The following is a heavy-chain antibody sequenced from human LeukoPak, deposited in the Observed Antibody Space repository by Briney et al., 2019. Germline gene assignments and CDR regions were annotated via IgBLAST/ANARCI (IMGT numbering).Heavy chain of an antibody. V-gene: IGHV5-51*01. CDR3: ARRAYGYSSSWYRNFDY. CDR2: IYPGDSDT. D-gene: IGHD6-13*01. CDR1: GYSFTSYW. J-gene: IGHJ4*02. Sequence: GESLKISCKGSGYSFTSYWIGWVRQMPGKGLEWMGIIYPGDSDTRYSPSFQGQVTISADKSISTAYLQWSSLKASDTATYYCARRAYGYSSSWYRNFDYWGQGTLVTVSS.